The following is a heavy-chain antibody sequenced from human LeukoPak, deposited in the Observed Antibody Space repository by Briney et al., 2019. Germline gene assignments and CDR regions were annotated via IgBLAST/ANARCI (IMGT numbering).Heavy chain of an antibody. CDR2: IIPIFGTA. J-gene: IGHJ3*02. D-gene: IGHD3-22*01. CDR3: ARNYYDSSGYYDDAFDI. Sequence: SVKVSCKASGGTFSSYAISWVRQAPRQGLEWMGGIIPIFGTANYAQKFQGRVTITADESTSTAYMELSSLRSEDTAVYYCARNYYDSSGYYDDAFDIWGQGTMVTVSS. CDR1: GGTFSSYA. V-gene: IGHV1-69*13.